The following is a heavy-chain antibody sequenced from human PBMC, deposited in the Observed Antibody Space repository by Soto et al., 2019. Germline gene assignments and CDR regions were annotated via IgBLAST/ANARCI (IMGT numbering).Heavy chain of an antibody. CDR3: ARGPYDYDLLTALNWIDP. Sequence: QVQLVQSGAEVKKPGSSVKVSCKASGDTFSSYAISWVRQAPGQGLEWMGRIIPLFGTANYAQKFQGRVTITADESTSTAYMEVNSLRYEDTAVYYCARGPYDYDLLTALNWIDPWDRATLVTVSS. CDR2: IIPLFGTA. D-gene: IGHD3-9*01. V-gene: IGHV1-69*01. J-gene: IGHJ5*02. CDR1: GDTFSSYA.